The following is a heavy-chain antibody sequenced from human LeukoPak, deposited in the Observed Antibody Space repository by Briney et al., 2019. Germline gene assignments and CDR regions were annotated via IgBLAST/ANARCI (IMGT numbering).Heavy chain of an antibody. J-gene: IGHJ5*02. CDR1: GFTFGDYA. Sequence: GGSLRLSCTASGFTFGDYAMSWVRRAPGKGLEWVGLIRSKAYGGTTEYAASVKGRFTISRDDSKSIAYLQMNSLKTEDTAVYYCTSSYGSSWENWFDPWGQGTLVTVSS. V-gene: IGHV3-49*04. D-gene: IGHD6-13*01. CDR3: TSSYGSSWENWFDP. CDR2: IRSKAYGGTT.